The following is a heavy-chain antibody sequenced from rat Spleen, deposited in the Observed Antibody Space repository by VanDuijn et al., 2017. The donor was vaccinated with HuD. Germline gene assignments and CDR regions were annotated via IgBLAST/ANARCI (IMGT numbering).Heavy chain of an antibody. CDR1: GFSLSNYG. CDR2: IWGKGKT. Sequence: QVQLKESGPGLVQPSQTLSLTCTVSGFSLSNYGVIWVRQPPGKGLEGMGVIWGKGKTNYNSALKSRLSIRRDTSKSQLYLKMNSLQTEDTATYFCARADVAGLSTDGIWGQGIMVTVSS. J-gene: IGHJ2*01. CDR3: ARADVAGLSTDGI. D-gene: IGHD1-2*01. V-gene: IGHV2-13*01.